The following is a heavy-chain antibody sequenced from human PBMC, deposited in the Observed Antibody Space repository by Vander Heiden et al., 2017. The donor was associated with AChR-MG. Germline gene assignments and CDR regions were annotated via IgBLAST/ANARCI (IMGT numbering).Heavy chain of an antibody. D-gene: IGHD2-2*01. CDR3: AMEYQLLSWFDP. CDR2: FYYTGST. CDR1: GASISISTYS. J-gene: IGHJ5*02. Sequence: QLQLQESAPGLVKPSETLSLTSTASGASISISTYSWGWIRQPPGKGLEWIASFYYTGSTYYNPALESRVTISVDTSKNQFSLRLSSVTAADTAVYYCAMEYQLLSWFDPWGQGTLVTVSS. V-gene: IGHV4-39*01.